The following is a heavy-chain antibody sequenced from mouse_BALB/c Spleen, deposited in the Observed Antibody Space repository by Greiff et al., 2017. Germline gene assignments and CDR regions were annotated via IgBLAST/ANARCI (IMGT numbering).Heavy chain of an antibody. CDR1: GFTFSSYA. J-gene: IGHJ4*01. CDR3: ARERYNYAMDY. D-gene: IGHD1-1*01. CDR2: ISSGGST. V-gene: IGHV5-6-5*01. Sequence: DVKLVESGGGLVKPGGSLKLSCAASGFTFSSYAMSWVRQTPEKRLEWVASISSGGSTYYPDSVKGRFTISRDNARNILYLQMSSLRSEDTAMYYCARERYNYAMDYWGQGTAVTVSS.